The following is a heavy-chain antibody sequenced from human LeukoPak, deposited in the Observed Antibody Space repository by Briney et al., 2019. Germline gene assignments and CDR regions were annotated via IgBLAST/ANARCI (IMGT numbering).Heavy chain of an antibody. CDR3: AKDPGPETTIFGVVIGNYFDY. CDR2: IRYDGSNK. J-gene: IGHJ4*02. CDR1: GFTFSSYE. D-gene: IGHD3-3*01. Sequence: GGSLRLSCAASGFTFSSYEMNWVRQAPGKGLEWVAFIRYDGSNKYYADSVKGRFTISRDNSKNTLYLQMNSLRAEDTAVYYCAKDPGPETTIFGVVIGNYFDYWGQGTLVTVSS. V-gene: IGHV3-30*02.